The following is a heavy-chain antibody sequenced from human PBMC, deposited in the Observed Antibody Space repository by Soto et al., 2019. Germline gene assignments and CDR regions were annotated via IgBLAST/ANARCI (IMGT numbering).Heavy chain of an antibody. CDR1: GVSISSYY. CDR2: IYYSGST. CDR3: ARDQGVIILGYYYYYGMDV. J-gene: IGHJ6*02. V-gene: IGHV4-59*01. D-gene: IGHD3-3*01. Sequence: PSETLSLTCTVSGVSISSYYWSWIRQPPGKGLEWIGYIYYSGSTNYNPSLKSRVTISVDTSKNQFSLKLSSVTAADTAVYYCARDQGVIILGYYYYYGMDVWGQGTTVTVSS.